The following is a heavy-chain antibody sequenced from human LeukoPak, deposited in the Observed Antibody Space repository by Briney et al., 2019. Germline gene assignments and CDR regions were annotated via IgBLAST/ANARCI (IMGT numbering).Heavy chain of an antibody. J-gene: IGHJ4*02. CDR3: ARGRLSDYTFWSGYKEPDY. Sequence: PSETLSLTCIVSGGSISPNYWTWIRQSPGKGLEWIGYIYYSGSSDYNPSLKSRVTFSLDSSKNQFSLNLTSVTAADTAVYYCARGRLSDYTFWSGYKEPDYWGQGTLVTVSS. CDR1: GGSISPNY. V-gene: IGHV4-59*01. CDR2: IYYSGSS. D-gene: IGHD3-3*01.